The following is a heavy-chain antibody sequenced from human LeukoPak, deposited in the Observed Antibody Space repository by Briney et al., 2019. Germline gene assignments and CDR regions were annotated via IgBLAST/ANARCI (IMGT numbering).Heavy chain of an antibody. J-gene: IGHJ4*02. Sequence: PGGSLRLSCAASGFTFSSYSMNWVRQAPGKGLEWVSSISSSSSYIYYADSVKGRFTISRDNSKNTLYLQMNSLRAEDTAVYYCARGQFRFSSYDSSGFDYWGQGTLVTVSS. D-gene: IGHD3-22*01. CDR1: GFTFSSYS. V-gene: IGHV3-21*01. CDR3: ARGQFRFSSYDSSGFDY. CDR2: ISSSSSYI.